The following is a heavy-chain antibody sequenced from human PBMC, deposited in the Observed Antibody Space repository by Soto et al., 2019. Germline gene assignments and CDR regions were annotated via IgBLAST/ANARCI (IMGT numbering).Heavy chain of an antibody. CDR2: IYYSGST. D-gene: IGHD3-22*01. CDR1: GGSISSSSYY. CDR3: ARSYYYDSSGYDY. V-gene: IGHV4-39*07. Sequence: SETLSLTCAVSGGSISSSSYYWGWIRQPPGKGLEWIGSIYYSGSTYYNPSLKSRVTISVDTSKNQFSLKLSSVTAADTAVYYCARSYYYDSSGYDYWGQGTLVTVSS. J-gene: IGHJ4*02.